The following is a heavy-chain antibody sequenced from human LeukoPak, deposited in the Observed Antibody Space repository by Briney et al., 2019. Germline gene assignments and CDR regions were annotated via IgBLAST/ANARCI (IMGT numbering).Heavy chain of an antibody. V-gene: IGHV2-70*11. CDR2: IDWDDDK. CDR1: GFSLSTSGMC. CDR3: ARIRDTPLLGYFDY. D-gene: IGHD5-18*01. Sequence: SGPALVKPTQTLTLTCTFSGFSLSTSGMCVSWIRQPPGKALEWLARIDWDDDKYYSTSLKTRLTISKDTSKNQVVLTMTNMDPVDTATYYCARIRDTPLLGYFDYWGQGTLVTVSS. J-gene: IGHJ4*02.